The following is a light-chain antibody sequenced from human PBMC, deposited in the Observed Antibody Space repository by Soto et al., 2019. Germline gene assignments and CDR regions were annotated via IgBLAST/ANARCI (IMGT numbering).Light chain of an antibody. V-gene: IGKV3-20*01. CDR1: QSISSTF. Sequence: EIVMTQSPATLSLSPGEGATLSCRASQSISSTFLAWYQHKPGQAPRVLIYGASRRAAGIPDRFSGSGSGTDFTLTISRLEPEDFAVYYCQQYESSWTFGQGTKVEVK. CDR3: QQYESSWT. CDR2: GAS. J-gene: IGKJ1*01.